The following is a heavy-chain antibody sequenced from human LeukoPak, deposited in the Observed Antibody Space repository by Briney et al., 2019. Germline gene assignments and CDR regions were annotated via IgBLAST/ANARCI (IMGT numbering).Heavy chain of an antibody. CDR1: GYTFTIYD. D-gene: IGHD3-10*01. CDR3: ARGRFGEVASGDY. V-gene: IGHV1-8*03. J-gene: IGHJ4*02. CDR2: MNPNSGNT. Sequence: ASVKVSCKASGYTFTIYDINWVRQATGQGLECMGWMNPNSGNTGYTQKFQGRVTITRNTSISTAYMELSSLRSEDTAVYYCARGRFGEVASGDYWGQGTLVTVSS.